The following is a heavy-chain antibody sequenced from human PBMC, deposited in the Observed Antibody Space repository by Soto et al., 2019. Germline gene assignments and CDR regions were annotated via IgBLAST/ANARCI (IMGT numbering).Heavy chain of an antibody. CDR1: GGSVSSGSYY. Sequence: SETLSLTCTVSGGSVSSGSYYWSWIRQPPGKGLEWIGYIYYSGSTNYNPSLKSRVTISVDTSKNQFSLKLSSVTAADTAVYYCARDSYDYYGMDVWGQGTTVTVSS. V-gene: IGHV4-61*01. CDR2: IYYSGST. CDR3: ARDSYDYYGMDV. J-gene: IGHJ6*02.